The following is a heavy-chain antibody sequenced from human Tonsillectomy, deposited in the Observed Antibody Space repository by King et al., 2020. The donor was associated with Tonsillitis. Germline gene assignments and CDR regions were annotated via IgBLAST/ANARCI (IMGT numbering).Heavy chain of an antibody. CDR2: IRSKANSYAT. Sequence: VQLVESGGGLVQPGGSLKLSCAASGFTFSGSAMHWVRQASGKGLEWVGRIRSKANSYATAYAASVKGRFTISRDDSKNTTYLQMNSLKTEDTAVYYCTRPNYYGSGSYSDYWGQGALVTVSS. D-gene: IGHD3-10*01. V-gene: IGHV3-73*02. J-gene: IGHJ4*02. CDR3: TRPNYYGSGSYSDY. CDR1: GFTFSGSA.